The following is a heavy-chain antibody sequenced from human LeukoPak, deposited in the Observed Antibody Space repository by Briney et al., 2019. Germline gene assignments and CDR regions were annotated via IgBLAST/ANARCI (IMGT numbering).Heavy chain of an antibody. Sequence: GGSLRLSCAASGFSFSDQYMSWLRQAPGRGLEWVSYITSSGSNVYYADSVKGRFTISRDNAKNSLYLQMNSLRADDTAVYYCVKEAGTDWGQGTLVTVSS. D-gene: IGHD1-1*01. V-gene: IGHV3-11*04. J-gene: IGHJ4*02. CDR2: ITSSGSNV. CDR1: GFSFSDQY. CDR3: VKEAGTD.